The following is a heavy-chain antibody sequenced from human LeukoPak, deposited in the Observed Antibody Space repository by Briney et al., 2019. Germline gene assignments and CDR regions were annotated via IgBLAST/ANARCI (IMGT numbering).Heavy chain of an antibody. CDR2: INHSGST. V-gene: IGHV4-34*01. J-gene: IGHJ6*03. D-gene: IGHD1-20*01. Sequence: SETLSLTCAVYGGSFTDYYWSWIRQPPGKGLERIGEINHSGSTNYNPSLKSRVTISVDTSKNQFSLKLSSVTAADTAVYYCASLTGKTDYYYYMDVWGKGTTVTVSS. CDR3: ASLTGKTDYYYYMDV. CDR1: GGSFTDYY.